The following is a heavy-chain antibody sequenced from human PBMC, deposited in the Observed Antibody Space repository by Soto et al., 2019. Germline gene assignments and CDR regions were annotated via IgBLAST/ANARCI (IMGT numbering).Heavy chain of an antibody. V-gene: IGHV3-23*01. D-gene: IGHD5-12*01. CDR3: AKDLGSGYDVPGMDV. CDR1: GFTFSSYA. CDR2: ISGSGGST. J-gene: IGHJ6*02. Sequence: PGGSLRLSCAASGFTFSSYAMSWVRQAPGKGLEWVSAISGSGGSTYYADSVKGRFTISRDNSKNTLYLQMNSLRAEDTAVYYCAKDLGSGYDVPGMDVWGQGTTVTVSS.